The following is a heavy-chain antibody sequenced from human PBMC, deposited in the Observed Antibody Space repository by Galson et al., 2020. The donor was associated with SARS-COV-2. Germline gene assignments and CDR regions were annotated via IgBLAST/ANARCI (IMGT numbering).Heavy chain of an antibody. V-gene: IGHV3-30*14. D-gene: IGHD3-9*01. Sequence: TGGSLRLSCAASGFSFVSHVIHWVRQAPGKGLEWLAVTSYDGSNKYYADSVKGRFTISKDNSKNMLDLQMNGLRADDTAVYYCARGSLSYDILTDFWGQGTLVTVSS. CDR2: TSYDGSNK. CDR3: ARGSLSYDILTDF. J-gene: IGHJ1*01. CDR1: GFSFVSHV.